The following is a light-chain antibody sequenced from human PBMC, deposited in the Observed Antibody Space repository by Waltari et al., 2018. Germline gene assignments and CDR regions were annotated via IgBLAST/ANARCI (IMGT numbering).Light chain of an antibody. CDR2: DKN. J-gene: IGLJ2*01. Sequence: SSELTQDPAVSVAMGQTVTITCQGNGLRSYYASWYQQRTGQAPILIMYDKNNRPSGVPDRFSGSNSDNTASLTITGAQAEDEASYYCHSRDASGVGGSFGGGTKLTVL. V-gene: IGLV3-19*01. CDR3: HSRDASGVGGS. CDR1: GLRSYY.